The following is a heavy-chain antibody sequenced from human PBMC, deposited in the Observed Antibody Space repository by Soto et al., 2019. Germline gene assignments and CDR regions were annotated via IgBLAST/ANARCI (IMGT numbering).Heavy chain of an antibody. CDR2: IIPIFGTA. J-gene: IGHJ6*02. CDR1: GGTFSSYA. V-gene: IGHV1-69*13. CDR3: ARVYDSSGYYSTYYGMDV. D-gene: IGHD3-22*01. Sequence: GASVTVSCKASGGTFSSYAISWVRQAPGQGLEWMGGIIPIFGTANYAQKFQGRVTITADESTSTAYMELSSLRSEDTAVYYCARVYDSSGYYSTYYGMDVWGQGTTVTVSS.